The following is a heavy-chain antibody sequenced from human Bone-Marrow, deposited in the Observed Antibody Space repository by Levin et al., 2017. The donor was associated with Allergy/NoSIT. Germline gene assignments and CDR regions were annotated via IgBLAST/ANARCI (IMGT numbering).Heavy chain of an antibody. CDR1: GGSFNYFF. CDR2: ISTSGSI. D-gene: IGHD3-3*01. V-gene: IGHV4-4*07. J-gene: IGHJ5*02. Sequence: SQTLSLTCTVSGGSFNYFFWSWVRQPAGKGLEWVGRISTSGSINYNPSLKSRVTFSVDTSKNQFSLHLSSLTAADTAVYFCVRDDSTFGGNNWFDPWGQGTLVTVSS. CDR3: VRDDSTFGGNNWFDP.